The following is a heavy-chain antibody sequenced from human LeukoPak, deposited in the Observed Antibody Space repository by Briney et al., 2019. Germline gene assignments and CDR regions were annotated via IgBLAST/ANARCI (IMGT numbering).Heavy chain of an antibody. CDR3: AKARGYSYGYYYYYMDV. CDR2: ISGSGGST. Sequence: GGSLRLSCAASGFTFSSYGMSWVRQAPGKGLEWVSVISGSGGSTYYAASVKGRFTISRDNSRNTLYLQMNSLRAEDTAVYYCAKARGYSYGYYYYYMDVWGKGTTVTVSS. CDR1: GFTFSSYG. J-gene: IGHJ6*03. D-gene: IGHD5-18*01. V-gene: IGHV3-23*01.